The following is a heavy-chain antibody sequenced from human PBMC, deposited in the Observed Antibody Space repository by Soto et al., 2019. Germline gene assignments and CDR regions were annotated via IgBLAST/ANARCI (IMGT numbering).Heavy chain of an antibody. CDR2: TYYRSQWYN. D-gene: IGHD3-3*01. J-gene: IGHJ6*04. CDR3: AKSRVGIFGVVYYYYGMDV. CDR1: GDSVSSNSSV. V-gene: IGHV6-1*01. Sequence: SQTLSLTCAIFGDSVSSNSSVWNWIRQSPSGGLEWLGRTYYRSQWYNDFAVSVKIRIIINPYTSNNQFYLQLNSVTLEDTSVYYSAKSRVGIFGVVYYYYGMDVWGKGTTVTAAS.